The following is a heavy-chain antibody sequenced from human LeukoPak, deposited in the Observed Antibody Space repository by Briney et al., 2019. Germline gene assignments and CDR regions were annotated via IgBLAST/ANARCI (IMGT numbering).Heavy chain of an antibody. CDR2: MNPNSGNT. CDR1: GYTFINHD. V-gene: IGHV1-8*03. D-gene: IGHD3-3*01. Sequence: ASVKVSCKASGYTFINHDINWVRQATGQGLEWMGWMNPNSGNTGYAQKFQGRVTITADESTSTAYMELSSLRSEDTAVYYCARDRGYDFWSGYSDYWGQGTLVTVSS. J-gene: IGHJ4*02. CDR3: ARDRGYDFWSGYSDY.